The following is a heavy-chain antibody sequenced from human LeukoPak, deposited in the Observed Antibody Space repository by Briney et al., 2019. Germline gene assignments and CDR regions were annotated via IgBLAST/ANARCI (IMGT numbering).Heavy chain of an antibody. V-gene: IGHV4-59*08. D-gene: IGHD7-27*01. Sequence: SETLSLTCTVSGGSISSYYWSWIRQPPGKGLGWIGYIYYSGSTNYNPSLKSRVTISVDTSKNQFSLKLSSVTAADTAVYYCARNSYLGEYFQHWGQGTLVTVSS. CDR1: GGSISSYY. J-gene: IGHJ1*01. CDR2: IYYSGST. CDR3: ARNSYLGEYFQH.